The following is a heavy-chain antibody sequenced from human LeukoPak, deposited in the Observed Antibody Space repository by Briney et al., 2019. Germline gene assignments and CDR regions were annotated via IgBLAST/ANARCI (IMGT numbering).Heavy chain of an antibody. V-gene: IGHV3-23*01. Sequence: GGNLRLSCAASGFTFSSLGMSWVRQAPGKGLEWFSAISGSGGSTYYADSVKGRFTISRDNSKNTLYLQMNSLRAEDTAVYYCAKESLRGHSYGFDNWGQGTLVTVPS. D-gene: IGHD5-18*01. CDR2: ISGSGGST. CDR1: GFTFSSLG. CDR3: AKESLRGHSYGFDN. J-gene: IGHJ4*02.